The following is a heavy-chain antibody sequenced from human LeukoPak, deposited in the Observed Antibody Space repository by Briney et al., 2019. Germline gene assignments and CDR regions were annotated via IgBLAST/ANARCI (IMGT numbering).Heavy chain of an antibody. J-gene: IGHJ3*02. CDR1: EFTFSKYW. D-gene: IGHD3-3*01. V-gene: IGHV3-74*01. CDR2: INNDGSRT. Sequence: GGSLRLSCVASEFTFSKYWMHWVRQARGKGLVSVSRINNDGSRTTYADSVKGRFTISRDNAKNTVYLQMNNLRAEDTAVYYCARVMSGYYVVLDIWGQGTMVTVSS. CDR3: ARVMSGYYVVLDI.